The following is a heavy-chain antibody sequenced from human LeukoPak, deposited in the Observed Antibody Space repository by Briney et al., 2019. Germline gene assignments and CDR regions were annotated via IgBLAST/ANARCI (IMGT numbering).Heavy chain of an antibody. D-gene: IGHD6-6*01. J-gene: IGHJ4*02. Sequence: SVKVSCRASGGTFSSYAISWVRQAPGQGLEWMGRIIPIFGIANYAQKFQGRVTITADKSTSTAYMELSSLRSEDTAVYYCAREYSSSSFDYWGQGTLVTVSS. CDR1: GGTFSSYA. CDR3: AREYSSSSFDY. V-gene: IGHV1-69*04. CDR2: IIPIFGIA.